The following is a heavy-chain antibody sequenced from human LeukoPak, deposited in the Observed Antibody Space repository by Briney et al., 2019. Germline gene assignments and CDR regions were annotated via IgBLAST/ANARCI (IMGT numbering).Heavy chain of an antibody. CDR3: AKDHKYRIAAAGRGWYFDY. V-gene: IGHV3-30*02. Sequence: GGSLRLSCAASGFTFSSYGMHWVRQAPGKGLEWVAVIWYDGSNKYYADSVKGRFTISRDNSKNTLYLQMNSLRAEDTAVYYCAKDHKYRIAAAGRGWYFDYWGQGTLVTVSS. J-gene: IGHJ4*02. CDR2: IWYDGSNK. D-gene: IGHD6-13*01. CDR1: GFTFSSYG.